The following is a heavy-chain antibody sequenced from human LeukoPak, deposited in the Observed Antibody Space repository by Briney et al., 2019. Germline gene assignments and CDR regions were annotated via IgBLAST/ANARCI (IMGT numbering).Heavy chain of an antibody. D-gene: IGHD3-22*01. Sequence: SETLSLTCTVSGGSISSYYWSWIRQPPGKGLEWIGYIYYSGSTNYNPSLKSRVTISVDTSKNQFSLKLSSVTAADTAVYYCARGGSSGSGAFFDYWGQGTLVTVSS. V-gene: IGHV4-59*12. CDR2: IYYSGST. J-gene: IGHJ4*02. CDR1: GGSISSYY. CDR3: ARGGSSGSGAFFDY.